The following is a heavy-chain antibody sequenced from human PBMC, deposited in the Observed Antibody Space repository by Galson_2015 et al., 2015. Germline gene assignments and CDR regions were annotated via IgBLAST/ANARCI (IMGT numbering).Heavy chain of an antibody. V-gene: IGHV7-4-1*02. CDR2: INTNTGNP. CDR3: ARDQVGYSSSWGRGRAFDI. Sequence: SVKVSCKASGYTFTSYAMNWVRQAPGQGLEWMGWINTNTGNPTYAQGFTGRFVFSLDTSVSTAYLQISSLKAEDTAVYYCARDQVGYSSSWGRGRAFDIWGQGTMVTVSS. J-gene: IGHJ3*02. CDR1: GYTFTSYA. D-gene: IGHD6-13*01.